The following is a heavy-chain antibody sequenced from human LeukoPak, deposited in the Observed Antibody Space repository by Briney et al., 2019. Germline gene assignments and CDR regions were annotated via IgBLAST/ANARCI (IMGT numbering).Heavy chain of an antibody. Sequence: ASVKVSCKASGYTFTSYDINWVRQATGQGLEWMGWMNPNSGNTGYAQKFQGRVTMTRNTSISTAYMELSSLRSEDTAVYYCARDGGYDILTGYENWGQGTLVTVSS. CDR3: ARDGGYDILTGYEN. CDR2: MNPNSGNT. J-gene: IGHJ4*02. CDR1: GYTFTSYD. V-gene: IGHV1-8*01. D-gene: IGHD3-9*01.